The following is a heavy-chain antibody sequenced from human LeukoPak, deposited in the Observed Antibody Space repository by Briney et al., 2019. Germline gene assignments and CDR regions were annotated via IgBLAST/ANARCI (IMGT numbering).Heavy chain of an antibody. CDR3: AREAVTDAGSNY. V-gene: IGHV3-48*03. J-gene: IGHJ4*02. CDR1: GFTFSSYE. Sequence: TGGSLRLSCAASGFTFSSYEMNWVRQAPGKGLEWVSYISSSGSTIYYADSVKGRFTISRGNAKNSLYLQMNSLRAEDTAVYYCAREAVTDAGSNYWGQGTLVTVSS. D-gene: IGHD3-10*01. CDR2: ISSSGSTI.